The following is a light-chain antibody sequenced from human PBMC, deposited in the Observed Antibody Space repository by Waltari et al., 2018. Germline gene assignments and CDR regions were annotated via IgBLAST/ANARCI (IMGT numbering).Light chain of an antibody. CDR2: VVD. J-gene: IGLJ3*02. Sequence: QSALTQPRSVSGSPGQSVTISCTGTSSDVGVYNYVSWYQQHPGRAPQLIIYVVDKRPSGVPDRFLGSTSGNTASLTISGLQADDESDFYCCSYAASVHWLFGGGTKVTVL. V-gene: IGLV2-11*02. CDR3: CSYAASVHWL. CDR1: SSDVGVYNY.